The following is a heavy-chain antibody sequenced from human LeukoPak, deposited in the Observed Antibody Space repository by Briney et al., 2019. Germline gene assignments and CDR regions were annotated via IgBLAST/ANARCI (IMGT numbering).Heavy chain of an antibody. CDR1: GFTFSSHW. V-gene: IGHV3-48*01. CDR3: ARGEGHFIVGSTKGIDY. CDR2: ISGSRSTK. D-gene: IGHD1-26*01. Sequence: PGGSLRLSCAASGFTFSSHWMSWVRQAPGKGLEWVSYISGSRSTKYYADSVKGRFTISRDNAKDSLYLQMNSLRAEDTALYYCARGEGHFIVGSTKGIDYWGQGTRVTVSS. J-gene: IGHJ4*02.